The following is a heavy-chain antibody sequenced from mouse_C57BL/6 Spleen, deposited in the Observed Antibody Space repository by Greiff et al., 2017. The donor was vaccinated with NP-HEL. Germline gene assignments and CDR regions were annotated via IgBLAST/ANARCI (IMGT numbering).Heavy chain of an antibody. V-gene: IGHV1-69*01. CDR2: IDPSDSYT. D-gene: IGHD3-2*02. Sequence: QVQLKQPGAELVMPGASVKLSCKASGYTFTSYWMHWVKQRPGQGLEWIGEIDPSDSYTNYNQKFKGKSTLTVDKSSSTAYMQLSSLTSEDSAVYYCARTDSSGRGFAYWGQGTLVTVSA. J-gene: IGHJ3*01. CDR1: GYTFTSYW. CDR3: ARTDSSGRGFAY.